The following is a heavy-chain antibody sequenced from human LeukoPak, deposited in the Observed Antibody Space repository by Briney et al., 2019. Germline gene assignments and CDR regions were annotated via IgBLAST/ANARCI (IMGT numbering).Heavy chain of an antibody. D-gene: IGHD3-10*01. CDR3: ARSTMVRGVSSNYYYYYMDV. CDR2: ISAYNGNT. Sequence: GASVKVSCKASSYTFTSYGISWVRQAPGQGLEWMGWISAYNGNTNYAQKLQGRVTMTTDTSTSTAYMELRSLRSDDTAVYYCARSTMVRGVSSNYYYYYMDVWGKGTTVTVSS. V-gene: IGHV1-18*01. J-gene: IGHJ6*03. CDR1: SYTFTSYG.